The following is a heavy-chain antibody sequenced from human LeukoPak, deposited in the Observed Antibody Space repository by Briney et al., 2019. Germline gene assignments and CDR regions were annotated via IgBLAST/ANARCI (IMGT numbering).Heavy chain of an antibody. V-gene: IGHV4-30-4*01. D-gene: IGHD2-2*01. CDR2: IYYSGST. Sequence: SETLSLTCTVSGGSISSSDYYWSWIRQPPGKGLEWIGFIYYSGSTYYNPSLKSRVTISVDTSKNQFSLKLSSVTAADTAVYYCARQRYCSSTSWECYYYYYGMDVWGQGTTVTVSS. J-gene: IGHJ6*02. CDR3: ARQRYCSSTSWECYYYYYGMDV. CDR1: GGSISSSDYY.